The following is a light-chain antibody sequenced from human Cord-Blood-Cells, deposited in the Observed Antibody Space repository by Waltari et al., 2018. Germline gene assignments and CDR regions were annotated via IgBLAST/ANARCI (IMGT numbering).Light chain of an antibody. Sequence: EIVLTQSPATLSLSPGERATLSCRASQSFSSYLAWYQQKPGQAPRPLIYDASNRATGIPARFSGSGSGTDFTLTISSLEPEDFAVYYCQQRSNWPPLTFGGGTKVEIK. CDR2: DAS. J-gene: IGKJ4*01. CDR1: QSFSSY. CDR3: QQRSNWPPLT. V-gene: IGKV3-11*01.